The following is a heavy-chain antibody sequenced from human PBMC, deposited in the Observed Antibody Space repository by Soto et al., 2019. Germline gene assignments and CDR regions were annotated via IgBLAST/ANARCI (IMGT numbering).Heavy chain of an antibody. CDR2: INHSGST. CDR1: GGSFSGYY. D-gene: IGHD6-19*01. J-gene: IGHJ5*02. V-gene: IGHV4-34*01. CDR3: ARVSSGWYRHWFDP. Sequence: SETLSLTCAVYGGSFSGYYWSWIRQPPGKGLEWIGEINHSGSTNYNPSLKSRVTISVDTSKNQFSLKLSSVTAADTAVYYCARVSSGWYRHWFDPWGQGTLVTVSS.